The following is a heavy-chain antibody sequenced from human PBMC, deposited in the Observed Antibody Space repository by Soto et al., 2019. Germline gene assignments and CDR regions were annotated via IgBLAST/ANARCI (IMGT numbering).Heavy chain of an antibody. CDR3: ASEFGDDLKFFDY. CDR2: IRQDGGEK. V-gene: IGHV3-7*01. Sequence: PGGSLRLSWAASGFTFSAYWMSWDRQAPGKGLEWVANIRQDGGEKNSVDSVKGRFTISRDNAKNSLYMQLNGLRAEDTAVYYCASEFGDDLKFFDYWGQGTQVTVSS. J-gene: IGHJ4*02. CDR1: GFTFSAYW. D-gene: IGHD4-17*01.